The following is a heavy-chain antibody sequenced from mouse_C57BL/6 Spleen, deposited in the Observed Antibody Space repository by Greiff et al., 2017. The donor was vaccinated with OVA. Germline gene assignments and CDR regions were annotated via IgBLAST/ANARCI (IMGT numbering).Heavy chain of an antibody. Sequence: QVQLKQSGPELVKPGASVKISCKASGYAFSSSWMNWVKQRPGKGLEWIGRIYPGDGDTNYNGKFKGKATLTADKSSSTAYMQLSSLTSEDSAVYFCARSPGTGYAMDYWGQGTSVTVSS. D-gene: IGHD4-1*01. CDR2: IYPGDGDT. CDR1: GYAFSSSW. J-gene: IGHJ4*01. V-gene: IGHV1-82*01. CDR3: ARSPGTGYAMDY.